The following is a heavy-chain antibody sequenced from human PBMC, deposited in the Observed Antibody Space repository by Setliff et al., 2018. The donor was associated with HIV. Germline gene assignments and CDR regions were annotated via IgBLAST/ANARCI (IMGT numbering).Heavy chain of an antibody. CDR1: DGSISSSVYY. J-gene: IGHJ6*03. Sequence: PSETLSLTCTVSDGSISSSVYYWSWIRQHPGKGLEWIGYIYYSGSTYYNPSLKSRVTISVDTSKNQFSLKLSSVTAADTAVYYCARELRVTGIYYYYYMDVWGKGTTVTVSS. D-gene: IGHD4-4*01. CDR2: IYYSGST. CDR3: ARELRVTGIYYYYYMDV. V-gene: IGHV4-61*08.